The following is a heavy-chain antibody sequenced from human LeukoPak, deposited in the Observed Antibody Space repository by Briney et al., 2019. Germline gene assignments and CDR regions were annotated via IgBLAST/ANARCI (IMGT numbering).Heavy chain of an antibody. CDR2: IYTSGST. D-gene: IGHD6-19*01. Sequence: SETLSLTCTVSGGSISSYYWSWIRQPAGKGLEWIGRIYTSGSTNYNPSLKSRVTMSVDTSKNQFSLKLSSVTAADTAVYYCAREFQWLGTLRYYFDYWGQGTLVTVSS. V-gene: IGHV4-4*07. CDR1: GGSISSYY. CDR3: AREFQWLGTLRYYFDY. J-gene: IGHJ4*02.